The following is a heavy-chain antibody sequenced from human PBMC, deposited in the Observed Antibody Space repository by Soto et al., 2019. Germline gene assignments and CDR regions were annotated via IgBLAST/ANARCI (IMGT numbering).Heavy chain of an antibody. CDR2: IIPIFGTA. Sequence: QVQLVQSGAEVKKPGSSVKVSCKASGGTFSSYAISWVRQAPGQGLEWMGGIIPIFGTANYAQKFQGRVTMTRNTSISTAYMELSSLRSEDTAVYYCARERDGDYVLRPWGQGTLVTVSS. CDR1: GGTFSSYA. CDR3: ARERDGDYVLRP. V-gene: IGHV1-69*06. J-gene: IGHJ5*02. D-gene: IGHD4-17*01.